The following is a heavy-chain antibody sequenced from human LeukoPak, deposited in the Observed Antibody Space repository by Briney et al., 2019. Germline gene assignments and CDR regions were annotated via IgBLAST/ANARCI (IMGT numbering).Heavy chain of an antibody. CDR3: ARGSGHSSWQIDY. V-gene: IGHV1-3*01. Sequence: EASVKVSCKASGYTFTSYAMHWVRQAPGQRLEWMGWINAGNGNTKYSQKFQGRVTITRDTSASTAYMELSSLRSEDTAVYYCARGSGHSSWQIDYWGQGTLVTVSS. CDR1: GYTFTSYA. J-gene: IGHJ4*02. CDR2: INAGNGNT. D-gene: IGHD6-13*01.